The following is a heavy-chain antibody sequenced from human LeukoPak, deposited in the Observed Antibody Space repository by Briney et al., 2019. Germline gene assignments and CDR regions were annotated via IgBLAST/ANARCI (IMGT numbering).Heavy chain of an antibody. J-gene: IGHJ4*02. V-gene: IGHV1-24*01. Sequence: ASVKVSCKVSGYTLTELSMHWVRQAPGKGLEWMGGFDPEDGETIYAQKFQGRVTITADESTSTAYMELSSLRSEDTALYYCARGYASDYWGQGTLVTVSS. CDR3: ARGYASDY. CDR1: GYTLTELS. CDR2: FDPEDGET. D-gene: IGHD3-16*01.